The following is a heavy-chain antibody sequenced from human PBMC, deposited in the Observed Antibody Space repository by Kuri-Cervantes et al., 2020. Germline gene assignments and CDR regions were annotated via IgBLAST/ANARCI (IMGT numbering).Heavy chain of an antibody. CDR1: GFTFSSYS. V-gene: IGHV3-21*01. Sequence: GESLKISCAASGFTFSSYSMNWVRQAPGKGLEWVSSISSSSSYIYYAGSVKGRFTISRDNAKNSLYLQMNSLRAEDTAVYYCAREASSHRWELSWFDPWGQGTLVTVSS. CDR3: AREASSHRWELSWFDP. J-gene: IGHJ5*02. D-gene: IGHD1-26*01. CDR2: ISSSSSYI.